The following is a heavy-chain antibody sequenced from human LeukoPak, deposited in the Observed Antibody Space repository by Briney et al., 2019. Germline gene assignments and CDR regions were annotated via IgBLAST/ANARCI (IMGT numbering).Heavy chain of an antibody. J-gene: IGHJ4*02. V-gene: IGHV3-23*01. CDR2: INGSGGST. CDR3: AKRGVL. D-gene: IGHD3-10*01. CDR1: GGSFSGYY. Sequence: ETLSLTCAVYGGSFSGYYWSWVRQAPGKGLEWVSDINGSGGSTYYADSVKGRFTISRDNSKNTLYLQMNSLRVGDTAIYYCAKRGVLWGQGTLVTVSS.